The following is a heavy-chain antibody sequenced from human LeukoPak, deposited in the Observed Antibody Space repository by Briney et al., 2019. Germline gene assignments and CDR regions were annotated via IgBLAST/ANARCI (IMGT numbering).Heavy chain of an antibody. J-gene: IGHJ4*02. D-gene: IGHD4-17*01. V-gene: IGHV3-30*02. CDR2: IRYDGSIQ. CDR1: GFTFSSYG. Sequence: PGGSLRLSCAASGFTFSSYGMHWVRQAPGKGLEWVAFIRYDGSIQYYADSVKGRFTISRDNSKNTLYVQMNSLRVEDTAVYYCAKDGSYGDYPDYWGQGTLVTVSS. CDR3: AKDGSYGDYPDY.